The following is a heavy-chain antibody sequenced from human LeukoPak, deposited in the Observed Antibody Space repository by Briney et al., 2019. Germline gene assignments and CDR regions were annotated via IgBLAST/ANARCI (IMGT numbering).Heavy chain of an antibody. V-gene: IGHV4-59*01. Sequence: PSETLSLTCTVSGGSISSYYWSWIRQPPGKGLEWIGYIYYSGSTNYNPSLKSRVTISVDTSKNQFSLKLSSVTAADTAVYYCARNIPKYDSLDYWGQGTLVTVSS. D-gene: IGHD3-3*01. J-gene: IGHJ4*02. CDR2: IYYSGST. CDR1: GGSISSYY. CDR3: ARNIPKYDSLDY.